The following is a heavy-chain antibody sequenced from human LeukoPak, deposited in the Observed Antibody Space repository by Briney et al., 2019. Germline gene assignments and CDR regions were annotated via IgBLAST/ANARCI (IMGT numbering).Heavy chain of an antibody. D-gene: IGHD1-1*01. CDR2: INPNSGGT. CDR1: GYTFTGYY. CDR3: ARAAGWNDAYYYYYMDV. J-gene: IGHJ6*03. Sequence: GASVKVSCKASGYTFTGYYMHWVRQAPGQGLEWMGWINPNSGGTNYAQKFQGRVTMTRDTSISTAYMELSRLRSDDTAVYYCARAAGWNDAYYYYYMDVWGKGTTVTVSS. V-gene: IGHV1-2*02.